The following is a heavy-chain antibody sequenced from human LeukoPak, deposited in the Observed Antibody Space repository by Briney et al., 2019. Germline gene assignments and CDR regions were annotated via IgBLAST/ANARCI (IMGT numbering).Heavy chain of an antibody. J-gene: IGHJ5*02. CDR1: GGSFSGYY. Sequence: SETLSLTCAVYGGSFSGYYWSWIRQPPGKGLEWIGEINHSGSTNYNPSLKSRVTMSVDTSKNQFSLKLRSVTAADTAVYYCARLVGSSWFDPWGQGTLVTVSS. D-gene: IGHD2-15*01. CDR2: INHSGST. V-gene: IGHV4-34*01. CDR3: ARLVGSSWFDP.